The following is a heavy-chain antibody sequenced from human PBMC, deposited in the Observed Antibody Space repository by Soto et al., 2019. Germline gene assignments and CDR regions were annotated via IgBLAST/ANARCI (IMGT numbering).Heavy chain of an antibody. CDR3: AASIFYYGMDV. Sequence: PGVSLKISSKGSGYTFTNYWIGWVRQMPGKGLEWMGIIYPGDSDTKYNPSFQGQVTISADKSITTTYLQWSSLKASDTAIYYCAASIFYYGMDVWGQGTTVTVSS. V-gene: IGHV5-51*01. J-gene: IGHJ6*02. CDR1: GYTFTNYW. CDR2: IYPGDSDT.